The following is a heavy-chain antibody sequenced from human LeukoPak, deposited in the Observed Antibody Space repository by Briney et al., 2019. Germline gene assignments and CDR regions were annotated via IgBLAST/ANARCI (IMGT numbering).Heavy chain of an antibody. Sequence: GGPLRLSCAASGFTDSSNYMSWVRPAPGRGLEWVSVIYSGGSTSYTDSVKGRFTISRDNSKNTLYLQMNTLRAEDTAVYYCARGGGGAWDYFFDYWGQGTLVTVSS. CDR1: GFTDSSNY. V-gene: IGHV3-53*01. CDR3: ARGGGGAWDYFFDY. D-gene: IGHD2-15*01. J-gene: IGHJ4*02. CDR2: IYSGGST.